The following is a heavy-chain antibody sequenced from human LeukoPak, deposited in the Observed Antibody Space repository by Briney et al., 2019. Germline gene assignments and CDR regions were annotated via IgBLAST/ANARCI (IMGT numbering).Heavy chain of an antibody. CDR3: ARERRLGGWHDY. D-gene: IGHD6-19*01. Sequence: PSETLSLTCSVSGGSISSTSYFWGWIRQPPGKGLEWIGTIYYSGSTYYNPSLKSRVTISVDTSKNQFSLKLSSVTAADTAVYYCARERRLGGWHDYWGQGTLVTVSS. CDR1: GGSISSTSYF. J-gene: IGHJ4*02. V-gene: IGHV4-39*02. CDR2: IYYSGST.